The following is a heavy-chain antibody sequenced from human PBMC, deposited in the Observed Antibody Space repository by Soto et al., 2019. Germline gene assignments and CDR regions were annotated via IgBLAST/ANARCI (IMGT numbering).Heavy chain of an antibody. D-gene: IGHD3-10*01. CDR2: IIPIFGTA. CDR3: ARDLAGYYGSGSYSFGAPNMDV. V-gene: IGHV1-69*13. Sequence: SVEVSFKASGGTFSSYAISWVRQAPVQGLEWMGGIIPIFGTANYAQKFQGRVTITADESTSTAYMELSSLRSEDTAVYYCARDLAGYYGSGSYSFGAPNMDVWGQGTKVTVSS. J-gene: IGHJ6*02. CDR1: GGTFSSYA.